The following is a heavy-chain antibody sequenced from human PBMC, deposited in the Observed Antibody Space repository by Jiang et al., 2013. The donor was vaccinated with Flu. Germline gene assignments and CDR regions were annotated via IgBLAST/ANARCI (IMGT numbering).Heavy chain of an antibody. CDR2: ISDSAGST. Sequence: SNAMSWVRQAPGKGLEWVSAISDSAGSTYYADSVKGRFTISRDNSKNTLYLQMNSLRPEDTAVYYCAKDRRVVATMEYWGQGTLVTVSS. J-gene: IGHJ4*02. CDR3: AKDRRVVATMEY. D-gene: IGHD5-12*01. V-gene: IGHV3-23*01. CDR1: SNA.